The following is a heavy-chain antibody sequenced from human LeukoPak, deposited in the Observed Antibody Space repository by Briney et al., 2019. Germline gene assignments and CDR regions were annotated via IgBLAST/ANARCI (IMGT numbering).Heavy chain of an antibody. J-gene: IGHJ4*02. V-gene: IGHV3-53*01. D-gene: IGHD3-16*01. CDR3: AKDEVTSGGGLDY. CDR1: GFTVSSKF. Sequence: PGGSLRLSCAASGFTVSSKFMHWVRQAPGKGLEWVSVIYSGGITYYADSVKGRFTVSRDNSRNTMYLHMNGLKVEDTAVYYCAKDEVTSGGGLDYWGQGTLVTVSS. CDR2: IYSGGIT.